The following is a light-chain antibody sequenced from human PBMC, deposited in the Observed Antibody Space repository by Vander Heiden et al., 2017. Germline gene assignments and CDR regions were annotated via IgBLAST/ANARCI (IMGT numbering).Light chain of an antibody. CDR2: EVT. CDR1: SSDVGSCYF. J-gene: IGLJ3*02. Sequence: QSALTQPASASGSSGPSITISCTGTSSDVGSCYFVSWYQQHPGNAPKRVMYEVTRRPSGVSNRLSGAKSGNTASSTISGLQAEDDADDYCCSHAGSTMGVFGGGSKLTVL. V-gene: IGLV2-23*02. CDR3: CSHAGSTMGV.